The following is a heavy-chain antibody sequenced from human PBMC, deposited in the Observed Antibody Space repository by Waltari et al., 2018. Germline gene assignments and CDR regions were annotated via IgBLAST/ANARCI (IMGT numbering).Heavy chain of an antibody. CDR1: GFTFSSYG. Sequence: QVQLVESGGGVVQPGGSLRLSCAASGFTFSSYGMHWVRQAPGKGLEWVAFIRYDGSNKYYADSVKGRFTISRDNSKNTLYLQMNSLRAEDTGVYYCAKDQAVPSQSGWYVPPYYYYYGMDVWGQGTTVTVSS. D-gene: IGHD6-19*01. CDR2: IRYDGSNK. CDR3: AKDQAVPSQSGWYVPPYYYYYGMDV. V-gene: IGHV3-30*02. J-gene: IGHJ6*02.